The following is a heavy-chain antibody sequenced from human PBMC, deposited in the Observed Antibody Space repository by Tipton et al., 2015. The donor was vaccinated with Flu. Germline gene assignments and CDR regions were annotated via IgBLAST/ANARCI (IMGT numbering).Heavy chain of an antibody. D-gene: IGHD4-11*01. CDR2: ISTYNGDT. Sequence: QLVQSGGEVKKPGTSVKVTCKASGYSFTSDGITWVRQAPGQGLEWMGWISTYNGDTNVAQSLQGRVTMTRDTFANTAFLEMTGLRSDDTAVYYCTLGLESLQLWGQGTLITVSS. CDR3: TLGLESLQL. J-gene: IGHJ4*02. V-gene: IGHV1-18*04. CDR1: GYSFTSDG.